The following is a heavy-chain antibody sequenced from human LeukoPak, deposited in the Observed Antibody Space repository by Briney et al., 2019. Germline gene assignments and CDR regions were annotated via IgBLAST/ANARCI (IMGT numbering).Heavy chain of an antibody. D-gene: IGHD4-17*01. V-gene: IGHV4-34*01. CDR1: GGSFSGYY. CDR3: ARHGYGDNWFDP. J-gene: IGHJ5*02. CDR2: INHSGST. Sequence: PSETLSLTCAVYGGSFSGYYWSWIRQPPGKGLEWIGEINHSGSTNYNPSLKSPVTISVDTSKNQFSLKLSSVTAADTAVYYCARHGYGDNWFDPWGQGTLVTVSS.